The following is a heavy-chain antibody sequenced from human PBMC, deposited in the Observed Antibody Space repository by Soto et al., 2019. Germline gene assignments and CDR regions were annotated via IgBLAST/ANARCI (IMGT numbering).Heavy chain of an antibody. D-gene: IGHD6-19*01. CDR1: GFSFRNYV. J-gene: IGHJ4*02. CDR2: ISGYGDIT. CDR3: AKAPGTGWLFDY. V-gene: IGHV3-23*01. Sequence: EVQLLESGGGLVQPGGSLRLSCAASGFSFRNYVMAWVRQAPGKGLEWVSAISGYGDITHYADSVKGRFTISRDNSKNTLYLQINGLRGADTAVYFCAKAPGTGWLFDYWGQGTLVTVSS.